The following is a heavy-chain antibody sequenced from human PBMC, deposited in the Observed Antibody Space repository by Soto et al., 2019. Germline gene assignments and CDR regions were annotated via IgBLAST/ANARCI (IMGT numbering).Heavy chain of an antibody. J-gene: IGHJ4*02. V-gene: IGHV4-61*01. CDR1: GGSVRSGSYY. Sequence: SETLSLTCTVSGGSVRSGSYYWRWIRPPPGKGLEWIGYIYYSGSTNYNPSLKSRVTISVDTSKNQFSLKLSSVTAADTAVYYCARAGIVYYGSGSYYVYFDYWGQGTLVTVSS. CDR2: IYYSGST. CDR3: ARAGIVYYGSGSYYVYFDY. D-gene: IGHD3-10*01.